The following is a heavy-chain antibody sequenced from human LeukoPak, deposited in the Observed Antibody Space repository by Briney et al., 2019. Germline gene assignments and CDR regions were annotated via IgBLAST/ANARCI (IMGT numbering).Heavy chain of an antibody. V-gene: IGHV1-69*13. CDR3: ARGVAGEGSYYYYYMDV. Sequence: SVKVSCKASGGTFSSYAISWVRRAPGQGLEWMGGIIPIFGTANYAQKFQGRVTITADESTSTAYMELSSLRSEDTAVYYCARGVAGEGSYYYYYMDVWGKGTTVTISS. D-gene: IGHD6-19*01. J-gene: IGHJ6*03. CDR2: IIPIFGTA. CDR1: GGTFSSYA.